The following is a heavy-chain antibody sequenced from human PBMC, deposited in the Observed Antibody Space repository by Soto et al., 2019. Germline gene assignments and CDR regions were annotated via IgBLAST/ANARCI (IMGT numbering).Heavy chain of an antibody. CDR2: SYNSGSI. CDR3: ARARYYECCFDL. CDR1: GGSVNRACHS. J-gene: IGHJ4*02. V-gene: IGHV4-30-2*06. Sequence: TLSLTCTVSGGSVNRACHSWGWVRQSPGKGLEWIGYSYNSGSIYYNPSLQSRVTISVDRSKAQFYLTMTSLTAADTAVYFCARARYYECCFDLWGLGTPGTVSS. D-gene: IGHD3-10*01.